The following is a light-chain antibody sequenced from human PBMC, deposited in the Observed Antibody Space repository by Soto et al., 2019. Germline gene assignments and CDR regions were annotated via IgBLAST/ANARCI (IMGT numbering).Light chain of an antibody. J-gene: IGLJ2*01. CDR2: DVS. Sequence: QSALTQPASVSGSPGQSITISCTGTSSDVGGYNFVSWYQQHPGTPPKLMIYDVSNRPSGVSNRFSGSKSGNTASLTISWLQPEDEADYYCRSYTSSSTVVFGGGTKLTVL. CDR1: SSDVGGYNF. V-gene: IGLV2-14*01. CDR3: RSYTSSSTVV.